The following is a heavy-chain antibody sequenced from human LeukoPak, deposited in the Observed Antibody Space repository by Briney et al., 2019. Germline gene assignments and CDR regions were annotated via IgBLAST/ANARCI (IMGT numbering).Heavy chain of an antibody. D-gene: IGHD2-21*02. CDR2: IWYDGSNK. Sequence: GGSLRLSCAASGFTFSSYGMHWVRQAPGKGLEWVAVIWYDGSNKYYADSVKGRFTISRDNSKNTLYLQMNSLRAEDTAVYYCARGAYCGGDCYYFDYWGQGTLVTVSS. J-gene: IGHJ4*02. CDR1: GFTFSSYG. V-gene: IGHV3-33*08. CDR3: ARGAYCGGDCYYFDY.